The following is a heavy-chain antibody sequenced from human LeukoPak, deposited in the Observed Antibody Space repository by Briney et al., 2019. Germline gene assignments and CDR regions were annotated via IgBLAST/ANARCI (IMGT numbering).Heavy chain of an antibody. D-gene: IGHD6-19*01. V-gene: IGHV4-4*07. J-gene: IGHJ4*02. CDR2: IYTSGST. CDR1: GGSFSGYY. CDR3: ARLFMSGGWYYFDY. Sequence: PSETLSLTCTVSGGSFSGYYWSWIRQPAGKGLEWIGRIYTSGSTNYNPSLKSRVTMSVDTSKNQFSLKLSSVTAADTAVYYCARLFMSGGWYYFDYWGPGTLVTVSS.